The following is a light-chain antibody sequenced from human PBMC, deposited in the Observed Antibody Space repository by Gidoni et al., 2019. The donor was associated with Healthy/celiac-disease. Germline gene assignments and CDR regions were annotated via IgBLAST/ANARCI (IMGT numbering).Light chain of an antibody. Sequence: EIVLTQSPATLSLSPGERATLSCRASQSVSSYLAWYQQKPGQAPRLLIYDASNRATGIPARFSGSGSGTDFTLTISSLEPEDFAVYYCQQRSNWLTLXPXTKVDIK. CDR2: DAS. CDR3: QQRSNWLT. J-gene: IGKJ3*01. CDR1: QSVSSY. V-gene: IGKV3-11*01.